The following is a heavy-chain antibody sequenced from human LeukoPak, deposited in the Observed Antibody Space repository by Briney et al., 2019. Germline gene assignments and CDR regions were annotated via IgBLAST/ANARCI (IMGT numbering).Heavy chain of an antibody. D-gene: IGHD3-22*01. J-gene: IGHJ4*02. V-gene: IGHV4-31*03. CDR3: ARDGGYDSSGYYYFAY. Sequence: SETLSLTCTVSGGSISSGGYYWSRIRQHPGKGLEWIGYIYYGGSTYYNPSLKSRVTISVDTSKNQFSLKLSSVTAADTAVYYCARDGGYDSSGYYYFAYWGQGTLVTVSS. CDR2: IYYGGST. CDR1: GGSISSGGYY.